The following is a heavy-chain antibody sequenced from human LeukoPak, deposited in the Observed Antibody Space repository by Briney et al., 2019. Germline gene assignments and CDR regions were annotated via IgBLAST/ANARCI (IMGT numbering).Heavy chain of an antibody. J-gene: IGHJ5*02. D-gene: IGHD6-13*01. CDR3: ARGNLYSSSWYAH. CDR2: INHSGST. Sequence: PSETLSLTCAVYGGSFSGYYWSWIRQPPGEGLEWIGEINHSGSTNYNPSLKSRVTISVDTSKNQFSLKLSSVTAADTAVYYCARGNLYSSSWYAHWGQGTLVTVSS. V-gene: IGHV4-34*01. CDR1: GGSFSGYY.